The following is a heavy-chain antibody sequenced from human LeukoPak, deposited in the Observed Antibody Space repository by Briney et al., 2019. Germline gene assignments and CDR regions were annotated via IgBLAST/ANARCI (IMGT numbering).Heavy chain of an antibody. CDR1: GFAFSSYG. D-gene: IGHD3-22*01. Sequence: GGSLRLSCAASGFAFSSYGMHWVRQAPSKGLERVAVIWFDGSNKYYADSVKGRFTISRDNSKNTLYLQMNSLRGEDTAVYYCARPDYDSSGYADCWGQGTLVTVSS. J-gene: IGHJ4*02. CDR2: IWFDGSNK. V-gene: IGHV3-33*01. CDR3: ARPDYDSSGYADC.